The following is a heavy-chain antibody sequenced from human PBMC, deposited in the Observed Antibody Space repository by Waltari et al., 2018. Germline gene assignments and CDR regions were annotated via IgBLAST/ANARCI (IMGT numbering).Heavy chain of an antibody. CDR3: ATQSIVGATPTPFDY. V-gene: IGHV4-34*01. Sequence: QVQLQQWGAGLLKPSETLSLTCAVYGGSFRGYSWSWIRQPPGKGLEWIGEINHSGSTNYNPSLKSRVTISVDTSKNQFSLKLSSVTAADTAVYYCATQSIVGATPTPFDYWGQGTLVTVSS. J-gene: IGHJ4*02. CDR1: GGSFRGYS. CDR2: INHSGST. D-gene: IGHD1-26*01.